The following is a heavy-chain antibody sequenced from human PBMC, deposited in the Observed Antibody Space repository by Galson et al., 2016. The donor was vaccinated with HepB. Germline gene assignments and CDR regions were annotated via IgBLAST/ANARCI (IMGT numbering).Heavy chain of an antibody. CDR3: ARTLNTGTHWYFDL. J-gene: IGHJ2*01. D-gene: IGHD4-17*01. V-gene: IGHV3-23*01. CDR2: ISNSGVST. CDR1: GFTFTNYD. Sequence: SLRLSCAASGFTFTNYDMSWVRQAPGKGLEWVSSISNSGVSTFYADSVKGRFTISRDNSKNTLYLQMNSLRAEDTAVYYCARTLNTGTHWYFDLWGRGTLVTVSS.